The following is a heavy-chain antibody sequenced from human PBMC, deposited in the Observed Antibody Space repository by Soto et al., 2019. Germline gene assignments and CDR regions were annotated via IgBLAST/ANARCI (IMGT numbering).Heavy chain of an antibody. J-gene: IGHJ4*02. Sequence: PGGSLRLSCAASRFTFSNYAMSWVRQAPGKGLEWVSGISDSGGSPYYADSVKGRFTISRDNSKNTLYLQMNSLRAEDTAVYYCAKSYGDSRRHFDYWGQGTLVTVSS. V-gene: IGHV3-23*01. CDR1: RFTFSNYA. D-gene: IGHD4-17*01. CDR2: ISDSGGSP. CDR3: AKSYGDSRRHFDY.